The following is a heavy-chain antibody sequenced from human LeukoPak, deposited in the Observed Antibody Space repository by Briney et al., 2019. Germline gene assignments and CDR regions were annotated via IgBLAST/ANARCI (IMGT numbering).Heavy chain of an antibody. J-gene: IGHJ6*02. CDR2: IIPILGIA. CDR3: ARAWYGSGRPNYYYYGMDV. D-gene: IGHD3-10*01. Sequence: ASVKVSCKASGGTFSSYAISWVRQAPGQGLEWMGRIIPILGIANYAQKFQGRVTITADKSTSTAYMELSSLRSEDTAVYYCARAWYGSGRPNYYYYGMDVWGQGTTVTVSS. CDR1: GGTFSSYA. V-gene: IGHV1-69*04.